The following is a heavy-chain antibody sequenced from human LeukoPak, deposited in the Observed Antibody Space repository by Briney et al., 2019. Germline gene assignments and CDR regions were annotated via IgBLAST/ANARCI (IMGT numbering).Heavy chain of an antibody. CDR3: ARLKATVSIHAYFDS. V-gene: IGHV4-59*01. CDR2: IDHGGST. J-gene: IGHJ4*02. Sequence: SETLSLTCTVSGGSISSYHWSWIRQPPGKGLEWIGYIDHGGSTNYNPSLRSRVSISSDTSKIQFSLELTSVTAADTAVYYCARLKATVSIHAYFDSWGQGTLVTVSS. D-gene: IGHD4-17*01. CDR1: GGSISSYH.